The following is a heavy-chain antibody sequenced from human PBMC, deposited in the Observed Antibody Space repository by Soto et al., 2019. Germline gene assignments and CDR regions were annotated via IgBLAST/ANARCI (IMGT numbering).Heavy chain of an antibody. CDR1: GGTFSSYT. D-gene: IGHD2-8*01. Sequence: QVQLVQSGAEVKKPGSSVKVSCKASGGTFSSYTISWVRQAPGQGLEWMGRIIPILGIATYAQKFQGRVTITADKSTSTAYMELSSLRSEDTAVYYCARDSGYCTXXSXXXEXPIDYWGQGTLVTVSS. CDR3: ARDSGYCTXXSXXXEXPIDY. V-gene: IGHV1-69*08. J-gene: IGHJ4*02. CDR2: IIPILGIA.